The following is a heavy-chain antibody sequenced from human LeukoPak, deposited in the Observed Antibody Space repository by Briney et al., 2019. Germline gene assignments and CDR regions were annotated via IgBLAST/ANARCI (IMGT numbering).Heavy chain of an antibody. D-gene: IGHD3-3*01. CDR2: IYHTGTT. CDR1: GSSISTEYY. CDR3: ARVAQPGISGVVLAPNWFDP. V-gene: IGHV4-38-2*01. J-gene: IGHJ5*02. Sequence: PSETLSLTCVVSGSSISTEYYWGWIRQPPGKGLEWIGSIYHTGTTYYNLSLQSRVTISVDTSKNQLSLKLTSVTATDTAVCYCARVAQPGISGVVLAPNWFDPWGQGTLVTVSS.